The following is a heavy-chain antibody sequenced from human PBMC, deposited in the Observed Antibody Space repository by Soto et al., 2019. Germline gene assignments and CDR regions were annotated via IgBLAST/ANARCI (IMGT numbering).Heavy chain of an antibody. Sequence: QLQLQESGPGLVKPSETLPLTCTVSGGTISNSNHYWAWIRQPPGKGLEWIGSVYYSGSTYYNPSRKSRRTISVDTFTNQFSLRLNSGTAADTAVYYCARPRDATGYFDYWGQGTLVTVSS. D-gene: IGHD2-15*01. J-gene: IGHJ4*02. V-gene: IGHV4-39*01. CDR1: GGTISNSNHY. CDR2: VYYSGST. CDR3: ARPRDATGYFDY.